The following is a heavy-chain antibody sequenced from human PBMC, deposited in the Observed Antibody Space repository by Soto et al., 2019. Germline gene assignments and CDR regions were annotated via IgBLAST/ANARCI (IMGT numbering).Heavy chain of an antibody. CDR3: AKTGGRNLPKIFHV. Sequence: GGSLRLSCAASVFTFSDFSMSWVRKAPGKGLEWVATFTAAGRNTFYADSVKGRFTISRDNSKSTLYLHVNSLRVDDTAVYYCAKTGGRNLPKIFHVWGHGTLVTVSS. J-gene: IGHJ1*01. D-gene: IGHD3-10*01. V-gene: IGHV3-23*01. CDR2: FTAAGRNT. CDR1: VFTFSDFS.